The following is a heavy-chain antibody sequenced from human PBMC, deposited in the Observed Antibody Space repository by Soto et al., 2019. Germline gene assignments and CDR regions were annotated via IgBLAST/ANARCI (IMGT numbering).Heavy chain of an antibody. Sequence: WYRRLSFASSEFTFHSYPMSCVRHPAGKGLECVSSISRSGNCRYYADSVKGRFATSRDSHKNSLYLQMDSLIADDTAVYYCARDRGSRRTVFGKHSYYYGMDVWALGPTVTV. D-gene: IGHD3-3*02. CDR3: ARDRGSRRTVFGKHSYYYGMDV. CDR2: ISRSGNCR. V-gene: IGHV3-21*01. CDR1: EFTFHSYP. J-gene: IGHJ6*02.